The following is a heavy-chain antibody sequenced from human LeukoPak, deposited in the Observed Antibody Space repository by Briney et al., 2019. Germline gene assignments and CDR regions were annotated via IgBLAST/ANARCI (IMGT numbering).Heavy chain of an antibody. CDR1: GYTFTSYD. V-gene: IGHV1-8*01. Sequence: ASVKVSCKASGYTFTSYDISWVRQATGQGLEWMGWMNPKSGNTGYAQKFQGRVTMTRNTSMSTAYMELNSLRSEDTAVYYCARANYYGSGKKDLDYWGQGTLVTVSS. CDR3: ARANYYGSGKKDLDY. CDR2: MNPKSGNT. J-gene: IGHJ4*02. D-gene: IGHD3-10*01.